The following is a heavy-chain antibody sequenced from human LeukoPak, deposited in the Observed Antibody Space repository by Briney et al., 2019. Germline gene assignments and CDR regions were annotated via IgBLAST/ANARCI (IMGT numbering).Heavy chain of an antibody. CDR3: ASRYTGRHYVGDAFDI. CDR1: GYRMIGHY. CDR2: LNPDSGGT. Sequence: ASVKVSCKPSGYRMIGHYVHWVRQAPGQGLEWMGWLNPDSGGTNYIQKFQGRVTITRDTSITTAYMELSGLTSDGTAVYYCASRYTGRHYVGDAFDIWGQGTMVTVSS. D-gene: IGHD1-26*01. J-gene: IGHJ3*02. V-gene: IGHV1-2*02.